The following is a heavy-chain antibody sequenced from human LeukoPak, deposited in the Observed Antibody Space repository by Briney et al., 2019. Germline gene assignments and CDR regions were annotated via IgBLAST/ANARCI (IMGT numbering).Heavy chain of an antibody. J-gene: IGHJ4*02. Sequence: PSETLSLTCTVSGGSTSSYYWSWIRQPPGKGLEWIGYIYYSGSTNYNPSLKSRVTILVDSSKNQFSLKLSSVTAADTAVYYCARCDSSGYLNYYFDYWGQGTLVTVSS. CDR2: IYYSGST. D-gene: IGHD3-22*01. CDR3: ARCDSSGYLNYYFDY. V-gene: IGHV4-59*08. CDR1: GGSTSSYY.